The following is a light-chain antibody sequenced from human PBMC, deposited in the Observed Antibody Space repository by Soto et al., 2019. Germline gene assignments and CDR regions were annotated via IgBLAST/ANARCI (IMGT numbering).Light chain of an antibody. V-gene: IGLV1-51*01. Sequence: QSVLTQPPSVSATPGQKVTISCSGSSSNIGRHYVSWYQQVPGTAPKVLICDNDKRPSGIPDRFSGSKSGTSATLGITGLQTGDEADYYCGTYDSGLDHWVFGGGTKLTVL. CDR1: SSNIGRHY. J-gene: IGLJ2*01. CDR2: DND. CDR3: GTYDSGLDHWV.